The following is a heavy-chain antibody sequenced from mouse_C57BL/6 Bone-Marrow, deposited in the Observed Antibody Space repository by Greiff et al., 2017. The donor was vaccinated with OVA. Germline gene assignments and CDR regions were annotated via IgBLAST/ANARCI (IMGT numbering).Heavy chain of an antibody. J-gene: IGHJ3*01. CDR2: IYPGDGDT. CDR3: ARSSYYGSSQFAY. V-gene: IGHV1-80*01. D-gene: IGHD1-1*01. Sequence: VQLQQSGAELVKPGASVKIPCKASGYAFSSYWMNWVKQRPGKGLEWIGQIYPGDGDTNYNGKFKGKATLTADKSSSTAYMQLSSLTSEDSAVYFCARSSYYGSSQFAYGAKGLWSLSLQ. CDR1: GYAFSSYW.